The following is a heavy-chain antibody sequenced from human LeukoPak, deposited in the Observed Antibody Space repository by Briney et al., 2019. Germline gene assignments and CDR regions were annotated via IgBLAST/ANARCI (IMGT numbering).Heavy chain of an antibody. CDR3: ARDDSSTAGIGVPLGY. D-gene: IGHD3-16*01. V-gene: IGHV3-48*04. Sequence: GGSLRLSCAASGFTFSSYSMNWVRQAPGKGLEWVSYISSSSSTIYYADSVKGRFTISRDNAKNSLYLQMNSLRAEDTAVYYCARDDSSTAGIGVPLGYWGQGTLVTVSS. CDR1: GFTFSSYS. CDR2: ISSSSSTI. J-gene: IGHJ4*02.